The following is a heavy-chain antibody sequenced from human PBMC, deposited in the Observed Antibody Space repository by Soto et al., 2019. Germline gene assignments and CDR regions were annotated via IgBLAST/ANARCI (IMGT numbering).Heavy chain of an antibody. J-gene: IGHJ4*02. V-gene: IGHV3-73*01. CDR1: GFTFRDSA. CDR3: TSSIFGVIVTRNY. CDR2: IRTKTNNYAT. Sequence: GGSLRLSCAASGFTFRDSAMHWVRQASGKGLEWVGRIRTKTNNYATTYAASVEGRFTISRDDSKNTAYLQMNSLKTEDTAMYHSTSSIFGVIVTRNYWGQGTLVTVSS. D-gene: IGHD3-3*02.